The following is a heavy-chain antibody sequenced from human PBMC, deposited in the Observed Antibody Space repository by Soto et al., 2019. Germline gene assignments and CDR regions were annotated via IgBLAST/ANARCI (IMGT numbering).Heavy chain of an antibody. J-gene: IGHJ1*01. Sequence: PSETLSLTCTVSGGSISSSSYYWGWIRQTPGKGLEWIGSIYYSGSTYYNPSLKSRVTISVDTSKNQFSLKLSSVTAADTAVYYCASRDSGYGDYGYFQHWGQGTLVTVSS. D-gene: IGHD4-17*01. CDR2: IYYSGST. V-gene: IGHV4-39*01. CDR3: ASRDSGYGDYGYFQH. CDR1: GGSISSSSYY.